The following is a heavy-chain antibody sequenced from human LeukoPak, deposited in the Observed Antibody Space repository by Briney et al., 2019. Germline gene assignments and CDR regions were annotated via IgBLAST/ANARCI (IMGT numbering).Heavy chain of an antibody. Sequence: KPSATLSLTCAVYGGSFSDYYWSWIRQPPGKGLEWIGEINHSGSTNYNPSLKSRVTILVDTSKNQFSLKLSSVTAADTAVYYCARGLTSMPPGGYWGQGTLVIVSS. V-gene: IGHV4-34*01. D-gene: IGHD2/OR15-2a*01. CDR2: INHSGST. CDR3: ARGLTSMPPGGY. J-gene: IGHJ4*02. CDR1: GGSFSDYY.